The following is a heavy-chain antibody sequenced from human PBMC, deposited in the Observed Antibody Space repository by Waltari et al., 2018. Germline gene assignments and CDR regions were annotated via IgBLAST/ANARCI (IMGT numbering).Heavy chain of an antibody. CDR2: INSDGSDT. D-gene: IGHD6-13*01. J-gene: IGHJ6*02. Sequence: EEQLVESGGGLIQPGESLRVSCAVSGFTFSRYWMNWVRQAPGKGLGWVPRINSDGSDTSYADSVKGRFTISRDNAKNTVYLQMKSLRAEDTAVYYCARVARKTYSSPVPGRDYYYGMDVWGLGTTVTVSS. CDR1: GFTFSRYW. V-gene: IGHV3-74*01. CDR3: ARVARKTYSSPVPGRDYYYGMDV.